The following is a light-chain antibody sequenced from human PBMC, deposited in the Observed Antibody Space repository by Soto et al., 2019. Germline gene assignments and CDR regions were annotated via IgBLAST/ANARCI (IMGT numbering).Light chain of an antibody. CDR1: QSISSW. Sequence: IQMTQSPSTLSASVGDRVTITCRASQSISSWLAWYQQKPGKAPKLLIYDASSLESGVPSRLSGSGSGTEFTLTISSLQPDDFATYYCQQYNSYPWTFGQGTKVDIK. CDR2: DAS. CDR3: QQYNSYPWT. J-gene: IGKJ1*01. V-gene: IGKV1-5*01.